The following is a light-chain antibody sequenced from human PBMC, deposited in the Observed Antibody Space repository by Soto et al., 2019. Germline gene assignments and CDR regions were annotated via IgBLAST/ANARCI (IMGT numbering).Light chain of an antibody. CDR1: SSDVGGYNY. J-gene: IGLJ2*01. CDR2: DVS. V-gene: IGLV2-14*01. Sequence: QSVLTQPASVSGSPGQSITISCTGTSSDVGGYNYVSWYQQHPGKAPKLMIYDVSNRPSGVSNRFSGSKSGNTASLTISGLQAEDEADYYSSSYTSSGVVFGGGTKVTVL. CDR3: SSYTSSGVV.